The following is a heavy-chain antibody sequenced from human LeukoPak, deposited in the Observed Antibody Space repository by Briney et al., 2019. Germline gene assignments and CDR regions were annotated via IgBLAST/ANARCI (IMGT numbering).Heavy chain of an antibody. D-gene: IGHD3-16*02. Sequence: KVGESLKISCKGSGYSFTSYWIGWVRQMPGKGLEWMGIIYPGDSDSRYMPSFQGQVTMSADKSTCTAYLQWSSLEASDTAMYYCARESSRGYTAVDYWGQGILVTVSS. J-gene: IGHJ4*02. CDR1: GYSFTSYW. CDR2: IYPGDSDS. CDR3: ARESSRGYTAVDY. V-gene: IGHV5-51*01.